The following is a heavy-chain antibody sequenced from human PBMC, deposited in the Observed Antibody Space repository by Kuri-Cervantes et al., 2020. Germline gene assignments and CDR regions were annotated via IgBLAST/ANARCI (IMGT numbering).Heavy chain of an antibody. V-gene: IGHV4-59*01. CDR3: ASPYCSSTSCYDNWFDP. D-gene: IGHD2-2*01. CDR1: GGSISSYY. CDR2: IYYSGST. Sequence: GSLRLSCTVSGGSISSYYWSWIRQPPGKGLEWIGYIYYSGSTNYNPSLKSRVTISVDTSKDQFSLKLSSVTAADTAVYYCASPYCSSTSCYDNWFDPWGQGTLVTVSS. J-gene: IGHJ5*02.